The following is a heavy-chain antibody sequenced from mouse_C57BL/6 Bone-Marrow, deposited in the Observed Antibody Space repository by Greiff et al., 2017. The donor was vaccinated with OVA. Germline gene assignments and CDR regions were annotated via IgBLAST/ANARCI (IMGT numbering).Heavy chain of an antibody. V-gene: IGHV1-50*01. Sequence: QVQLQQPGAELVKPGASVKLSCKASGYTFTSYWMQWVKQRPGQGLEWIGEIDPSDSYTNYNQKFKGKATLTVDTSSSTDYMQLNSLTSEDSAVYYCASAVFAYWGQGTLVTVS. CDR1: GYTFTSYW. J-gene: IGHJ3*01. CDR3: ASAVFAY. CDR2: IDPSDSYT.